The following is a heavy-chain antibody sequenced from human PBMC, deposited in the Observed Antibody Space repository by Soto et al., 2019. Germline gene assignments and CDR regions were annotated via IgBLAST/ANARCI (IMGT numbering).Heavy chain of an antibody. CDR3: AKGFHIKFGTILPPWYFDY. Sequence: EVQLLESGGGLIQPGGSLRLSCAASGFTFSSYAMSWVRQAPGKGLEWGSSISGSDGITYYGDSVKGRFTISRDNSKNTLYLQMNSLRADDTAVYFCAKGFHIKFGTILPPWYFDYWGQGTLVTVSS. CDR1: GFTFSSYA. CDR2: ISGSDGIT. V-gene: IGHV3-23*01. J-gene: IGHJ4*02. D-gene: IGHD3-16*01.